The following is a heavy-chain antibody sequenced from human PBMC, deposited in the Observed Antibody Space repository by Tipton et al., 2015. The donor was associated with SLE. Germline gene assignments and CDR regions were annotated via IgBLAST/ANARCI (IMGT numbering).Heavy chain of an antibody. CDR2: ISSSSSYT. Sequence: SLRLSCAASGFTFSDYYMSWIRQAPGRGLEWISYISSSSSYTNYADSVKGRFTISRDNARNSLYLQMNSLRAEDTAVYYCARDTKTVGATKFDYWGQGTLVTVSS. D-gene: IGHD1-26*01. CDR3: ARDTKTVGATKFDY. V-gene: IGHV3-11*06. J-gene: IGHJ4*02. CDR1: GFTFSDYY.